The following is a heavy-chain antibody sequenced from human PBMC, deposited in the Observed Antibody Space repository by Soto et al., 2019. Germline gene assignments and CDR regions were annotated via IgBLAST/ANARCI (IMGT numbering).Heavy chain of an antibody. CDR2: ISGSGGST. V-gene: IGHV3-23*01. J-gene: IGHJ6*02. CDR1: GFTFSSYA. D-gene: IGHD2-2*01. CDR3: VRDPPYCTSTSCYHAGLDV. Sequence: GGSLRLSCAASGFTFSSYAMSWVRQAPGKGLEWVSAISGSGGSTYYADSVKGRFTISRENAKNSLYLQMNSLRAEDTAVYYCVRDPPYCTSTSCYHAGLDVWGQGTTVTVSS.